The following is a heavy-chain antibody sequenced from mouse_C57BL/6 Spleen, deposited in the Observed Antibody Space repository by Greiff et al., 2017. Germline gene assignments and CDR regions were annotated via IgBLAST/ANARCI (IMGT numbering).Heavy chain of an antibody. Sequence: EVKLQESGPGLVKPSQSLSLTCSVTGYSITSGYYWNWIRQFPGNKLEWMGYISYDGSNNYNPSLKNRISITRDTSKNQFYLKLNSVTTEDTATXSCARGNFFDYWGQGTTLTVSS. CDR2: ISYDGSN. CDR3: ARGNFFDY. J-gene: IGHJ2*01. CDR1: GYSITSGYY. V-gene: IGHV3-6*01.